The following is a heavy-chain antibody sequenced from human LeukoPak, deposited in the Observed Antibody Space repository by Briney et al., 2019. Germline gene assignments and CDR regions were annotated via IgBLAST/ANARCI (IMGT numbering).Heavy chain of an antibody. Sequence: SETLSLTCTVSGGSISSGGYYWGWIRQPPGKGLEWIGRIYSSGSTYYNPSLKSRVTISVDTSKNQFSLKLSSVTAAETAVYYCATPYYYDSSGYSHDAFDIWGQGTMVTVSS. CDR3: ATPYYYDSSGYSHDAFDI. D-gene: IGHD3-22*01. J-gene: IGHJ3*02. V-gene: IGHV4-39*01. CDR1: GGSISSGGYY. CDR2: IYSSGST.